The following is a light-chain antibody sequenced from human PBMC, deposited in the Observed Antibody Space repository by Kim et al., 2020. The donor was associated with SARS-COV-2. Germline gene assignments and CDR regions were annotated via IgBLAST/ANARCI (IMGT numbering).Light chain of an antibody. CDR1: NIGSKS. CDR3: QVWDSSSDHPVV. V-gene: IGLV3-21*03. Sequence: PGKTARITWGGNNIGSKSVHWYPQKPGLAPVLVVYDDSDRPSGIPERFSGSHSGNTATLTISRVGAGDEADYYCQVWDSSSDHPVVFGGGTQLTVL. J-gene: IGLJ2*01. CDR2: DDS.